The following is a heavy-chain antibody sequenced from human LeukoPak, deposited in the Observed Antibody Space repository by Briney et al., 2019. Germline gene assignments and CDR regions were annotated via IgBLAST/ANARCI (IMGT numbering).Heavy chain of an antibody. CDR2: IYHSGST. CDR3: ARGDGSYPYYFDY. CDR1: GGSISSGGYS. D-gene: IGHD1-26*01. J-gene: IGHJ4*02. V-gene: IGHV4-30-2*01. Sequence: SETLSLTCAVSGGSISSGGYSWSRIRQPPGKGLEWIGYIYHSGSTYYNPSLKSRVTISVDRSKNQFSPKLSSVTAADTAVYYCARGDGSYPYYFDYWGQGTLVTVSS.